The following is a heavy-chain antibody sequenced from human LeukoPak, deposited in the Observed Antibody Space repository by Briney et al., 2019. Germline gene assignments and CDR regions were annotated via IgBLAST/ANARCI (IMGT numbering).Heavy chain of an antibody. Sequence: PGGSLRLSCAASGFTFSRYAMSWVRQAPGKGLEWVSAISGSGGTTYYADSVKGRFSISRDNSKNTLYLQLNSLRPEDTALYYCVLGHYGSFSDYWGQGTLVTVSS. CDR3: VLGHYGSFSDY. D-gene: IGHD4-17*01. CDR1: GFTFSRYA. J-gene: IGHJ4*02. CDR2: ISGSGGTT. V-gene: IGHV3-23*01.